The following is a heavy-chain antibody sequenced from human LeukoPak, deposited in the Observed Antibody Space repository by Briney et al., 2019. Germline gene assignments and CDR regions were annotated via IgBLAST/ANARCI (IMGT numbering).Heavy chain of an antibody. J-gene: IGHJ4*02. CDR2: ISYDGGYK. CDR3: ARDSLGDPTYYFEY. Sequence: GGSLRLSCAASGFTFSSYAMSWVRQAPGKGLEWVAVISYDGGYKFHADSVKGRFTVSRDNSKNTLYLQMNSLRAEDTAVYYCARDSLGDPTYYFEYWGQGTLVTVSS. D-gene: IGHD3-16*01. CDR1: GFTFSSYA. V-gene: IGHV3-30*04.